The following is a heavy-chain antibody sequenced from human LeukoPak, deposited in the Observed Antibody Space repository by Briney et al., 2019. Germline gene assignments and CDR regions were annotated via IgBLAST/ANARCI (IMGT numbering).Heavy chain of an antibody. D-gene: IGHD4-17*01. Sequence: SETLSLTCAVHGGSFSGYHWNWICQSPSKGLEWIGEINDRGRTNYNPSLKSRVTLSVDTSKKEFSLKLSAVTAADTAVYYCAGGPTTVTSLPYYFDFWGQGTLVSVSS. CDR2: INDRGRT. V-gene: IGHV4-34*01. CDR1: GGSFSGYH. CDR3: AGGPTTVTSLPYYFDF. J-gene: IGHJ4*02.